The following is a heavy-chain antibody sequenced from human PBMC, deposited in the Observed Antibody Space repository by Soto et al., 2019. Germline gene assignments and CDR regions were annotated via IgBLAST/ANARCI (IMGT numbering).Heavy chain of an antibody. Sequence: QVQLVESGGGVVQPGRSLRLSCAASGFTFRNYGMHWVRQAPAKGLEWVALVWYDGGNKNYVDSVKGRFTISRDNSKNTLYLPMNSLRDEDTAVYYCVRAAGYSGNDYVYYYGMDVWGQGTTVTVSS. CDR3: VRAAGYSGNDYVYYYGMDV. CDR2: VWYDGGNK. V-gene: IGHV3-33*01. D-gene: IGHD5-12*01. CDR1: GFTFRNYG. J-gene: IGHJ6*02.